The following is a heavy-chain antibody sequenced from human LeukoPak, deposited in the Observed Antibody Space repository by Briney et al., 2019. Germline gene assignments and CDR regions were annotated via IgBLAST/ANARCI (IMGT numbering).Heavy chain of an antibody. Sequence: SSVKVSCKSSGYTFTSYDINWLRQATGQGLEWMGWMNPNSGNRGYAQKFHGRVIMTRNTSIRTAYMELISLRSEDTAVYYCARGPYYYYYDSSGYYFGSDLDVHDYWGQGTLVTVSS. CDR3: ARGPYYYYYDSSGYYFGSDLDVHDY. D-gene: IGHD3-22*01. CDR1: GYTFTSYD. CDR2: MNPNSGNR. J-gene: IGHJ4*02. V-gene: IGHV1-8*01.